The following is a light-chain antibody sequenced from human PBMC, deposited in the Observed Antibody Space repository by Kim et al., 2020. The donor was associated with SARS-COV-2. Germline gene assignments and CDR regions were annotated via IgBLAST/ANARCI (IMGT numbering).Light chain of an antibody. CDR3: QSRDSGGNVV. CDR1: SLRSYY. V-gene: IGLV3-19*01. Sequence: SYELTQDPAVSVALGQTVRITCQGDSLRSYYATWYQQKPRQAPVLVMYGRNSRPSGVPDRFSGSTSGNTASLTFSGAQAEDEADFYCQSRDSGGNVVFGGGTQLTVL. CDR2: GRN. J-gene: IGLJ2*01.